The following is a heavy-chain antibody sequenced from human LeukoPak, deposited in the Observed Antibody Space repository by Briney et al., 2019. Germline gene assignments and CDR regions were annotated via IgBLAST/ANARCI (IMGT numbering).Heavy chain of an antibody. V-gene: IGHV3-30*04. CDR1: GFTFSSYA. CDR3: ASLATSYYYGSGSYYFDY. J-gene: IGHJ4*02. D-gene: IGHD3-10*01. Sequence: GRSLRLSCAASGFTFSSYAMHWVRQAPGKGLEWVAVISYDGSNKYYADSVKGRFTISRDNSKNTLYLQMNSLRAEDTAVYYCASLATSYYYGSGSYYFDYWGQGTLVTVSS. CDR2: ISYDGSNK.